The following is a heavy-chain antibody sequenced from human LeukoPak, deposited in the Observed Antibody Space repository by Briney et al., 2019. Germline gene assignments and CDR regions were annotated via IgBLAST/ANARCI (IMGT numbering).Heavy chain of an antibody. D-gene: IGHD4-17*01. CDR2: IYSSGST. V-gene: IGHV4-4*07. J-gene: IGHJ4*02. CDR3: ARAGGDVKSPYYFDY. Sequence: PSETLSLTCTVSGGSISGYSWSWIRQPAGKGLEWIGRIYSSGSTNYNPSLKSRVTMSVDTSKNQFSLKLSSVTAADTAVYYCARAGGDVKSPYYFDYWGQGTLVTVSS. CDR1: GGSISGYS.